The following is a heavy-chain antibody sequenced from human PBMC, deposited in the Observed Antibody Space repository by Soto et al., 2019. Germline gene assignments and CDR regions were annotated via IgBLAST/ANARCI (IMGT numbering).Heavy chain of an antibody. CDR3: ARDGDYDFWSGLFDN. V-gene: IGHV3-11*06. Sequence: GGSLRLSCAASGFTFSDYYMSWIRQAPGKGLEWVSYISSSSSYTNYADSVKGRFTISRDNAKNSLYLQMNSLRAEDTAVYYCARDGDYDFWSGLFDNWGQGTLVTVSS. J-gene: IGHJ4*02. CDR1: GFTFSDYY. D-gene: IGHD3-3*01. CDR2: ISSSSSYT.